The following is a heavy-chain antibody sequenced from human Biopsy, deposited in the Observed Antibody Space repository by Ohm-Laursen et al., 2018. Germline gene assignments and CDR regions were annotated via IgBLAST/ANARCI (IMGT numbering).Heavy chain of an antibody. CDR2: IKSKVDGETT. J-gene: IGHJ4*02. Sequence: SLRLSCAASQFTFTNFWMNWVRQAPGKGPEWVARIKSKVDGETTDYAAPVKGRFTISRDDSKKMLYLEMNSLKAEDTAVYYCSSDSGYKWELRAAGFDYWGRGTMVTVSA. V-gene: IGHV3-15*01. D-gene: IGHD1-26*01. CDR1: QFTFTNFW. CDR3: SSDSGYKWELRAAGFDY.